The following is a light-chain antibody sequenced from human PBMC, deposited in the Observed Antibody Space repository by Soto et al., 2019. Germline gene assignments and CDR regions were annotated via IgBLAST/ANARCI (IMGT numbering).Light chain of an antibody. CDR1: QSVSSSY. CDR3: HQYGSSPLT. CDR2: GAS. J-gene: IGKJ1*01. V-gene: IGKV3-20*01. Sequence: EIVLTQSPGTLSLSPGERATLSCRASQSVSSSYLAWYQQKPGQAPRLLIYGASSRATGIPDRFSGSGSGTDFTLTISRVEPEDFAVYYCHQYGSSPLTFGRGTKVEIK.